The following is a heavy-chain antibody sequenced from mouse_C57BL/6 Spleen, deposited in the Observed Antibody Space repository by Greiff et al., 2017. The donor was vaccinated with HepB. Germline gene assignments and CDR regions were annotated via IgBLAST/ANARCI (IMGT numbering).Heavy chain of an antibody. CDR3: AREPAQATGYWYFDV. Sequence: VQLKESGAELVRPGASVKLSCKASGYTFTDYYINWVKQRPGQGLEWIARIYPGSGNTYYNEKFKGKATLTAEKSSSTAYMQLSSLTSEDSAVYFWAREPAQATGYWYFDVWGTGTTVTVSS. CDR1: GYTFTDYY. CDR2: IYPGSGNT. D-gene: IGHD3-2*02. J-gene: IGHJ1*03. V-gene: IGHV1-76*01.